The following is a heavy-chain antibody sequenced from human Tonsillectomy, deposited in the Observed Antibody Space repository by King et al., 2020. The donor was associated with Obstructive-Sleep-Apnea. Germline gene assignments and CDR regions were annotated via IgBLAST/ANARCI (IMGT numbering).Heavy chain of an antibody. J-gene: IGHJ4*02. CDR1: GFTFSSYA. D-gene: IGHD3-22*01. CDR3: AGDADSSGSLYYYFDY. V-gene: IGHV3-30-3*01. Sequence: HVQLVESGGGVVQPGRSLRLSCAASGFTFSSYAMHWVRQAPGKGLEWVAVISYDGSNKYYADSVKGRFTISRDNSKNTLYLQMNSLRAEDTAVYYCAGDADSSGSLYYYFDYWGQGTLVTVSS. CDR2: ISYDGSNK.